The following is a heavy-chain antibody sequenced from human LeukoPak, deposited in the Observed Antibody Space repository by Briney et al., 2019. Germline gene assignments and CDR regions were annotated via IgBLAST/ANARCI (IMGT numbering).Heavy chain of an antibody. CDR3: AELGITMIGGV. D-gene: IGHD3-10*02. CDR1: GFTFSRYT. CDR2: ISSSGSTI. Sequence: PGGSLRLSCAASGFTFSRYTMNWVRQAPGKGLEWVSYISSSGSTIYYADSVKGRFTISRDNAKNSLYLQMNSLRAEDTADYYCAELGITMIGGVWGKGTTVTISS. V-gene: IGHV3-48*03. J-gene: IGHJ6*04.